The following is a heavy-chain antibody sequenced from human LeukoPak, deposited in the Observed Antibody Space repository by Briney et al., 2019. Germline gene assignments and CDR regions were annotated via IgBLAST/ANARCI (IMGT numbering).Heavy chain of an antibody. Sequence: GASVKVSRKASGYTFTSYYMHWVRQAPGQGLEWMGIINPSGGSTSYAQKFQGRVTMTRDTSTSTVYMELSSLRSEDTAVYYCARDLSGGVGANNWFDPWGQGTLVTVSS. CDR2: INPSGGST. CDR3: ARDLSGGVGANNWFDP. J-gene: IGHJ5*02. D-gene: IGHD1-26*01. CDR1: GYTFTSYY. V-gene: IGHV1-46*01.